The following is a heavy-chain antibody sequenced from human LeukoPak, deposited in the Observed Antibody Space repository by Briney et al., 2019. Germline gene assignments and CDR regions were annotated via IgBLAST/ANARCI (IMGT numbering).Heavy chain of an antibody. V-gene: IGHV3-66*01. CDR3: ARAEKIAVAGMGYYFDY. J-gene: IGHJ4*02. CDR2: IYSGGDT. Sequence: GGSLRLSCAASGFTVSSNYMGWVRQAPGKGLEWVSVIYSGGDTYYADSVKGRFTISRDNSKNMIYPEMSSLKAEDTAVYYCARAEKIAVAGMGYYFDYWGQGTLVTVSS. D-gene: IGHD6-19*01. CDR1: GFTVSSNY.